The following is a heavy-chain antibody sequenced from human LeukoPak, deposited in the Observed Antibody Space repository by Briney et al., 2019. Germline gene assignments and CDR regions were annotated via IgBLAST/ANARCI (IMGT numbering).Heavy chain of an antibody. CDR2: ISYGGST. J-gene: IGHJ6*03. V-gene: IGHV4-38-2*02. D-gene: IGHD4-23*01. Sequence: KPSETLSLTCDVSDYSISNDYYWGWIRQPPGKGLEWIATISYGGSTHYNASLKSRVTMSVETSKSQFSLQVRSVTASDTAVYYCARDVRSRGNLGYYYYMDVWGKGTTVTVSS. CDR3: ARDVRSRGNLGYYYYMDV. CDR1: DYSISNDYY.